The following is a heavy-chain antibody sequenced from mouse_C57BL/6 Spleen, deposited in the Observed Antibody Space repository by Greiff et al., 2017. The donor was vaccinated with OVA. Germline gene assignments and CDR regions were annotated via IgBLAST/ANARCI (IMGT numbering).Heavy chain of an antibody. CDR3: AREVITTVVNYFDY. D-gene: IGHD1-1*01. CDR1: GYAFSSSW. CDR2: IYPGDGDT. J-gene: IGHJ2*01. Sequence: VQLQESGPELVKPGASVKISCKASGYAFSSSWMNWVKQRPGKGLEWIGRIYPGDGDTNYNGKFKGKATLTADKSSSTAYMQLSSLTSEDSAVYFGAREVITTVVNYFDYWGQGTTLTVSS. V-gene: IGHV1-82*01.